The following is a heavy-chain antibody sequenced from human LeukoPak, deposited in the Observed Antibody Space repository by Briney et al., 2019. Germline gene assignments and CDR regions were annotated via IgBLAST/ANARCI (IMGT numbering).Heavy chain of an antibody. V-gene: IGHV4-34*01. CDR3: ARRVKGFLTRYYYYYMDV. J-gene: IGHJ6*03. CDR2: INHSGST. CDR1: GGSFSGYY. Sequence: SETLSLTCAVYGGSFSGYYWSWIRQPPGKGLEWIGEINHSGSTNYNPSLKSRVTISVDTSKNQFSPKLSSVTAADTAVYYCARRVKGFLTRYYYYYMDVWGKGTTVTISS. D-gene: IGHD1-14*01.